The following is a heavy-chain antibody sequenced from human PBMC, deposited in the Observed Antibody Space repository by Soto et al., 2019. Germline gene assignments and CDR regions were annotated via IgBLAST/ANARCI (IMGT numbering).Heavy chain of an antibody. CDR1: GFTFHDYA. CDR3: AIPEKGGMDI. Sequence: EVQLVESGGGLVQPGRSLRLSCAASGFTFHDYALHWVRQAPGKGLEWVSGISWNSGNIGYADSVKGRFTISRDNAKNSLYLQMNSLRVEDTALYYCAIPEKGGMDIWGQGTTVTVSS. CDR2: ISWNSGNI. V-gene: IGHV3-9*01. J-gene: IGHJ6*02.